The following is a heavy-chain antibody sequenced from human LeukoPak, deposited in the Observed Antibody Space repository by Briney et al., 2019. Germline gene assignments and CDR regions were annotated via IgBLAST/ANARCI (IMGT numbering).Heavy chain of an antibody. CDR3: ARAEMATTDFDY. V-gene: IGHV3-11*04. Sequence: PGGSLRLSCAASGFTFSDYYMSWIRQAPGKGLEWVSYISSSGSTIYYADSVKDRFTISRDNAKNSLYLQMNSLRAEDTAVHYCARAEMATTDFDYWGQGTLVTVSS. D-gene: IGHD5-24*01. CDR2: ISSSGSTI. CDR1: GFTFSDYY. J-gene: IGHJ4*02.